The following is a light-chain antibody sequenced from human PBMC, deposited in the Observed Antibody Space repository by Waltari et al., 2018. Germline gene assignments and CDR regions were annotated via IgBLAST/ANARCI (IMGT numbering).Light chain of an antibody. Sequence: IVMTQSPATLSVSPGERATLSCRASQSVSSNLAWYQQKPGQAPRLRIYGASTRATGIPARFSGSGSGTEFTLTISSLQSEDLALYYGQQYNNWPPMTFGQGTRLEIK. V-gene: IGKV3-15*01. CDR3: QQYNNWPPMT. CDR1: QSVSSN. CDR2: GAS. J-gene: IGKJ5*01.